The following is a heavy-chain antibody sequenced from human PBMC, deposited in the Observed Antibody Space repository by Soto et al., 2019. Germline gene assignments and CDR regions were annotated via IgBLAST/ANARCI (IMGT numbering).Heavy chain of an antibody. Sequence: EVQLVETGGGLIQPGGSLRLSCVASGLTVSSNYMNWVRQAPGKGLEWVSVLYSGGSTHYSGSAKSRFIICSDNTKNTLYLKMNSLRAEGRAVYYCARDRPGDAGDAFDIWGHGTMVTVSP. J-gene: IGHJ3*02. CDR1: GLTVSSNY. V-gene: IGHV3-53*02. CDR2: LYSGGST. D-gene: IGHD3-10*01. CDR3: ARDRPGDAGDAFDI.